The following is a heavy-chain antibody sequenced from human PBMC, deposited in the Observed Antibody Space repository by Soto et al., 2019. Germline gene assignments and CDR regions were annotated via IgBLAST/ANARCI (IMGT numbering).Heavy chain of an antibody. D-gene: IGHD2-2*01. CDR1: GGSFSGYY. CDR3: ARPAYALNRDCHYGMQV. CDR2: INQSGNT. Sequence: SETLSLTCAVSGGSFSGYYWTWIRQIPGKGLEWIGEINQSGNTKYNPSLMSRVTMSVDTSRNQFSLKLRSVTAADTAVYYCARPAYALNRDCHYGMQVWGQGTSVTVSS. V-gene: IGHV4-34*01. J-gene: IGHJ6*02.